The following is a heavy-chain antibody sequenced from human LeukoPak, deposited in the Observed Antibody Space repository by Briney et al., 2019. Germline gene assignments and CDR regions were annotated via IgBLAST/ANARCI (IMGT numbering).Heavy chain of an antibody. Sequence: GGSLRLSCAASGFTFSDYFMHWARQVPGKGLEWVASVSQDEKTKLYVDSVKGRFTISRDNSRDTLYLQVNSLRGEDTAVYLCAKDVPASWAPDYWGQGTLVTVSS. CDR3: AKDVPASWAPDY. CDR2: VSQDEKTK. J-gene: IGHJ4*02. V-gene: IGHV3-30*18. D-gene: IGHD3-16*01. CDR1: GFTFSDYF.